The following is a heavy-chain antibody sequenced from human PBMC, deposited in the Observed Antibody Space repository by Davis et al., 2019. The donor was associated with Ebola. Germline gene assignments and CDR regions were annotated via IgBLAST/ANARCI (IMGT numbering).Heavy chain of an antibody. CDR2: MNPNSGNT. CDR3: ASHSRGNSEGY. CDR1: GYTFTSYA. J-gene: IGHJ4*02. Sequence: ASVKVSCKASGYTFTSYAINWVRQATGQGLEWMGWMNPNSGNTDYAQKFQGRVTMTRDTSTSTVYMELSSLRSEDTAVYYCASHSRGNSEGYWGQGTLVTVSS. V-gene: IGHV1-8*01. D-gene: IGHD4-23*01.